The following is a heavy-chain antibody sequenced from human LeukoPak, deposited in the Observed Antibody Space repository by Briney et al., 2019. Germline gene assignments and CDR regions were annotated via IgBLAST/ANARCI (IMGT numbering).Heavy chain of an antibody. V-gene: IGHV4-34*01. Sequence: PSETLSLTCAVYGESFSGYYWSWIRQPPGKGLEWIGEINHSGSTNYNPSLKSRVTISVDTSKNQFSLKLSSVTAADTAVYYCARAHVDTAMVAGFYYYGMDVWGQGTTVTVSS. J-gene: IGHJ6*02. CDR3: ARAHVDTAMVAGFYYYGMDV. CDR1: GESFSGYY. CDR2: INHSGST. D-gene: IGHD5-18*01.